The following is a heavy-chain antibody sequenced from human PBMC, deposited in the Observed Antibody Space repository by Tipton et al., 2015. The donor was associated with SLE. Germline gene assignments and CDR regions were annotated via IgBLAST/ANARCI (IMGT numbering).Heavy chain of an antibody. CDR2: IYTSGST. V-gene: IGHV4-61*09. CDR1: GGSISSGNYY. CDR3: ARDRNPYSSGWYYFDY. Sequence: TLSLTCTVSGGSISSGNYYWSWIRQPAGKGLEWIGHIYTSGSTNYNPSLKSRVTISVDTSKNQFSLKLSSVTAADTAVYYCARDRNPYSSGWYYFDYWGQGTLVTVSS. J-gene: IGHJ4*02. D-gene: IGHD6-13*01.